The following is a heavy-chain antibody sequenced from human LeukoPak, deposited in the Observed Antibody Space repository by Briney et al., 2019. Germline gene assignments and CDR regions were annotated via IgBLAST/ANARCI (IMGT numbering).Heavy chain of an antibody. D-gene: IGHD6-25*01. Sequence: PSETLSLTCAVSGGSISSGGYSWSWIRQPPGKGLEWIGYIYHSGGTYYNPSLKSRVTISVDRSKNQFSLKLSSVTAADTAVYYCASSGIAAIYGMDVWGQGTTVTVSS. J-gene: IGHJ6*02. CDR1: GGSISSGGYS. CDR2: IYHSGGT. V-gene: IGHV4-30-2*01. CDR3: ASSGIAAIYGMDV.